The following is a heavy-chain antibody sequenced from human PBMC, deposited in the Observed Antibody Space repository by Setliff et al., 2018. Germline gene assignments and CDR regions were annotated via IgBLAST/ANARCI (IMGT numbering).Heavy chain of an antibody. CDR2: IWYDGSNK. J-gene: IGHJ4*02. V-gene: IGHV3-33*01. CDR3: ARQATDY. Sequence: PGGSLRLSCAASGFTFSGYGMHWVRQAPGKGLEWVAVIWYDGSNKYYADSVKGRFTISRDNSKNTLYLQMNGLRAEDTALYYCARQATDYWGQGALVTVSS. CDR1: GFTFSGYG.